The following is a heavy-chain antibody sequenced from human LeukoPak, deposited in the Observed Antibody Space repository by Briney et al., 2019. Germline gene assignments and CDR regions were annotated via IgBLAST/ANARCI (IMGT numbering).Heavy chain of an antibody. J-gene: IGHJ5*02. Sequence: SETLSLTCTVSGGSISSYYWGWIRQPPGKGLEWIGRIYATGSTNYNPSLESRVTMSVDTSKNHLSLKVTSVTAADTAVYYCAREFSTNWFDPWGQGTLVTVSS. CDR1: GGSISSYY. CDR3: AREFSTNWFDP. CDR2: IYATGST. V-gene: IGHV4-4*07.